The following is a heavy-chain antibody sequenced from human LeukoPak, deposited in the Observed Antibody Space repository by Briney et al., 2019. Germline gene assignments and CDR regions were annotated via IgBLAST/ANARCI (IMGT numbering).Heavy chain of an antibody. CDR2: IKQDGSEK. J-gene: IGHJ4*02. Sequence: PGGSLRLSCAASGFTFSSYWMSWVRQAPGKGLEWVANIKQDGSEKYYVDSVKGRFTISRDNAKNSLYLQMNSLRAEDTAVYYCASPVLLIRGVTVDYWGQGTLVTVSS. CDR1: GFTFSSYW. D-gene: IGHD3-10*01. CDR3: ASPVLLIRGVTVDY. V-gene: IGHV3-7*01.